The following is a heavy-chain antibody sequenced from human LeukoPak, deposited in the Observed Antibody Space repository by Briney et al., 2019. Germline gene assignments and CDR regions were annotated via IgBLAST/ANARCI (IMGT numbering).Heavy chain of an antibody. Sequence: ASVKVSCKASGYTFTSYGISWVRQAPGQGLEWMGWISAYNGNTNYAQKLQGRVTMTTDTSTSTAYMELRSLRSDDTAVYYCGRLHYYYYYGMDVWGQGTTVTVSS. CDR3: GRLHYYYYYGMDV. CDR2: ISAYNGNT. V-gene: IGHV1-18*01. CDR1: GYTFTSYG. J-gene: IGHJ6*02.